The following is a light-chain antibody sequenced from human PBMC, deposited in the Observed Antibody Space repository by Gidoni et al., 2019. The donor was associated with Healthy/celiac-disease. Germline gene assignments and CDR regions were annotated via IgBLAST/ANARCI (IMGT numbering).Light chain of an antibody. J-gene: IGKJ5*01. CDR3: QQYDTLPLT. Sequence: DIQMTQSPASLSASVGDRVTITCQASQDISNYLNWYQQKPGKAPKLLIYDASNLETGVPSRFSGCGSGTDFPFTISSLQPEDIATSYCQQYDTLPLTFGQGTRLEIK. V-gene: IGKV1-33*01. CDR1: QDISNY. CDR2: DAS.